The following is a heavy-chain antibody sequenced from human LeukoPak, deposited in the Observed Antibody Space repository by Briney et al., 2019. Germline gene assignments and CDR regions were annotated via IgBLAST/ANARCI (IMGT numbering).Heavy chain of an antibody. CDR3: ARMYYYGSGSYLPTYYFDY. CDR2: ISYDGSNK. J-gene: IGHJ4*02. D-gene: IGHD3-10*01. CDR1: GFTFSNYA. V-gene: IGHV3-30*04. Sequence: GGSLRLSCAASGFTFSNYAMHWVRQAPGKGLKWVAVISYDGSNKYYADSVKGRFTISRDNSKNTLYLQMNSLRVEDTAVYYCARMYYYGSGSYLPTYYFDYWGQGTLVTVSS.